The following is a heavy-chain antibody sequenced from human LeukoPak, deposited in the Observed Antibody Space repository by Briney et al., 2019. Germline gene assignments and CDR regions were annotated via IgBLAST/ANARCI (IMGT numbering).Heavy chain of an antibody. J-gene: IGHJ4*02. V-gene: IGHV4-30-2*01. D-gene: IGHD3-22*01. Sequence: SQTLSLTCAVSGGSISSGGYSWSWIRQPPGKGLGWIGYIYHSGSTYYNPSLKSRVTISVDRSKNQFSLKLSSVTAADTAVYYCARAQWLALFDYWGQGTLVAVSS. CDR3: ARAQWLALFDY. CDR1: GGSISSGGYS. CDR2: IYHSGST.